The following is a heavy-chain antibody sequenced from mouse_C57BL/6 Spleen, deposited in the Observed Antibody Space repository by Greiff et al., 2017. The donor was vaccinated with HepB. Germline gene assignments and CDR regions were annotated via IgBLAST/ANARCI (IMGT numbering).Heavy chain of an antibody. D-gene: IGHD1-1*01. CDR1: GYTFTSYW. Sequence: QVQLQQPGAELVKPGASVKLSCKASGYTFTSYWMQWVKQRPGQGLEWIGEIDPSDSYTNYNQKFKGKATLTVDTSSSTAYMQLSSLTSEDSAVYYCALFYYYGSKGFAYWGQGTLVTVSA. CDR3: ALFYYYGSKGFAY. V-gene: IGHV1-50*01. J-gene: IGHJ3*01. CDR2: IDPSDSYT.